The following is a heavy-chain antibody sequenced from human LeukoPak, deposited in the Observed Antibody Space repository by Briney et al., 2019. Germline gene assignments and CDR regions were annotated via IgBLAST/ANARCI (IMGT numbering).Heavy chain of an antibody. CDR1: GFTFSSYA. CDR2: ISGSGVGT. CDR3: AKVNTATYIIRDAFDI. D-gene: IGHD2-15*01. Sequence: SGGSLRLSCVASGFTFSSYAMSWVRQAPGKGLEWVSAISGSGVGTYYAGSVKGRFTISRDNSKNTLYLQMNSLRAEDTAVYYCAKVNTATYIIRDAFDIWGQGTMVTVSS. J-gene: IGHJ3*02. V-gene: IGHV3-23*01.